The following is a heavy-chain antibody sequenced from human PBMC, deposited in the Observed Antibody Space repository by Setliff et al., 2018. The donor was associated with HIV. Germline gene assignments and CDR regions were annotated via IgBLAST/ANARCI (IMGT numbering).Heavy chain of an antibody. Sequence: SVKVSCKTSGYSFTNYGYGISWVRQAPGQGLEWMGWISAYYRNPGYSQKFQGRVTMTTDTSTNTVYMELRSLRSDDTAVYYCAGYREGYCSGDNCYSGNESWGQGTPVTDSS. J-gene: IGHJ5*02. CDR1: GYSFTNYGYG. V-gene: IGHV1-18*01. CDR2: ISAYYRNP. CDR3: AGYREGYCSGDNCYSGNES. D-gene: IGHD2-15*01.